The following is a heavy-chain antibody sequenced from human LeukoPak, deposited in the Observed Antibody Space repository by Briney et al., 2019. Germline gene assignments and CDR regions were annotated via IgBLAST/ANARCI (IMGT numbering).Heavy chain of an antibody. J-gene: IGHJ4*02. Sequence: PGGSLRLSCAASGFTVSSNYMSWVRQAPGKGLEWVSIIHRGGSTCYADSVKGRFTISRDNSKNTLYLQMNSLIAEVMAVYFCVRVGYSYGYGDWNHFDYWGQGTLVTVSS. CDR3: VRVGYSYGYGDWNHFDY. CDR2: IHRGGST. CDR1: GFTVSSNY. D-gene: IGHD5-18*01. V-gene: IGHV3-66*02.